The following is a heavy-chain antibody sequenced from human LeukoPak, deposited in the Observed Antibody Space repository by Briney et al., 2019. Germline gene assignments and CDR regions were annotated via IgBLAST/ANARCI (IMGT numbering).Heavy chain of an antibody. CDR1: GYSFTTYW. D-gene: IGHD2-15*01. CDR2: IFPGDSET. V-gene: IGHV5-51*01. J-gene: IGHJ3*02. Sequence: GESLKISCQGSGYSFTTYWIGWVRQMPGKGLEWMGIIFPGDSETIYSPSFQGQVTISADKSISTAYLQWSSLKASDTAMYYCARPCSGGSCYSSYDAFDIWGQGTMVTVSS. CDR3: ARPCSGGSCYSSYDAFDI.